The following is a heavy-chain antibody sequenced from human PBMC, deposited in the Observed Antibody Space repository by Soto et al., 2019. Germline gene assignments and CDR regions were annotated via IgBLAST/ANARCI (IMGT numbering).Heavy chain of an antibody. Sequence: QVQLVESGGGVVQPGRSLRLSCAASGFTFSINGMHWVRQAPDKVLEWVAVVSYDGNTKYYADSVKGRFTISRDNSKVTLFLQMNSLRTDDTAVYYCAKDRRQQLVVRTWFEPRGKGTLVTVSS. J-gene: IGHJ5*02. CDR2: VSYDGNTK. V-gene: IGHV3-30*18. CDR3: AKDRRQQLVVRTWFEP. D-gene: IGHD6-13*01. CDR1: GFTFSING.